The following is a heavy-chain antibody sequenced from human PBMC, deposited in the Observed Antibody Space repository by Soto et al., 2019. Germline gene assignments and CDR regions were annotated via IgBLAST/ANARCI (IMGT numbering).Heavy chain of an antibody. J-gene: IGHJ3*02. Sequence: QVQLVQSGAEVKRSGASVRISCKASGCTFNRHDINWVRQATGQGPEWIGWMNPNSGNTGYAQKFQGRVTMTRDSSITTSYMDLRSLTSEDTAIYYCAREGLYGSIQDNTFDIWGQGTMVSVSS. CDR1: GCTFNRHD. CDR2: MNPNSGNT. D-gene: IGHD6-19*01. CDR3: AREGLYGSIQDNTFDI. V-gene: IGHV1-8*01.